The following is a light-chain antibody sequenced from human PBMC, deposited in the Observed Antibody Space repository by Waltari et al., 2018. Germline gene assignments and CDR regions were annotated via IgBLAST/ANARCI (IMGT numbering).Light chain of an antibody. CDR2: DVS. CDR1: SSDIGGYNY. CDR3: TSYTSTNTVI. J-gene: IGLJ2*01. Sequence: TQPASVSGSPGQSITISCTGTSSDIGGYNYVSWYQQHPGKAPKLMIYDVSRWPSGVSHRFSGSKSGNTASLTISGLQAEDEAHYYCTSYTSTNTVIFGGGTKVTVL. V-gene: IGLV2-14*03.